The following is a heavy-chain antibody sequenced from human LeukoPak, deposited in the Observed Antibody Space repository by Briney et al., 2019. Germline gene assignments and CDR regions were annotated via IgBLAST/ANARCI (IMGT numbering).Heavy chain of an antibody. CDR1: GFTFSSYS. J-gene: IGHJ6*03. D-gene: IGHD6-6*01. Sequence: GGSLRLSCAASGFTFSSYSMNWVRQAPGKGLEWVSYISSSSSTIYYADSVKGRFTISRGNAKNSLYLQMNSLRAEDTAVYYCARDGEQLVAYYYYYMDVWGKGTTVTVSS. V-gene: IGHV3-48*04. CDR2: ISSSSSTI. CDR3: ARDGEQLVAYYYYYMDV.